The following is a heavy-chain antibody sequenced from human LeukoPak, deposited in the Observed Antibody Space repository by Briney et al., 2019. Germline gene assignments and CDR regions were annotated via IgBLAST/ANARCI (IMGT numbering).Heavy chain of an antibody. Sequence: SETLSLTCTVSGDSVSSYFWSWMRQPPGKGLEWIGHIYYSGSTNYNPSLKSRVTISVDTSKNQFSLKLNSVTAADTAVYYCARRGSSWSTIDYWGQGTLVTVAS. D-gene: IGHD6-13*01. J-gene: IGHJ4*02. CDR2: IYYSGST. CDR1: GDSVSSYF. CDR3: ARRGSSWSTIDY. V-gene: IGHV4-59*08.